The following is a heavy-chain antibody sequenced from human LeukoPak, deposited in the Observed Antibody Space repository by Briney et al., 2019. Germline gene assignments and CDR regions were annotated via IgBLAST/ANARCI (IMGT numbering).Heavy chain of an antibody. J-gene: IGHJ5*02. D-gene: IGHD3-9*01. Sequence: PGGSLRLSCAASGFTFSSYDMHWVRQATGKGLEWVSAIGTAGDTYYPGSVKGRFTISRENAKNSLYLQMNSLRAEDTAVYYCAKAPYLLRYLIPWGQGTLVTVSS. CDR3: AKAPYLLRYLIP. V-gene: IGHV3-13*01. CDR2: IGTAGDT. CDR1: GFTFSSYD.